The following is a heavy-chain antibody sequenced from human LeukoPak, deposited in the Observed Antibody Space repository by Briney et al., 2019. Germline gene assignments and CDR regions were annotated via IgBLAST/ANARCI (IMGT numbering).Heavy chain of an antibody. J-gene: IGHJ5*02. CDR2: INHSGST. CDR1: GGSFSGYY. CDR3: AREGQQLVHRAWFDP. Sequence: SETLSLTCAVYGGSFSGYYWSWIRQPPGKGLEWIGEINHSGSTNYNPSLKSRVTISVDTSKNQFPLKLSSVTAADTAVYYCAREGQQLVHRAWFDPWGQGTPVTVSS. V-gene: IGHV4-34*01. D-gene: IGHD6-13*01.